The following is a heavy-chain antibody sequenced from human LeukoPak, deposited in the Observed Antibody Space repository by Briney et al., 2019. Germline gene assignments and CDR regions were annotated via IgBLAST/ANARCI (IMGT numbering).Heavy chain of an antibody. D-gene: IGHD3-22*01. CDR3: ARSGRYYDSSGYVSDGAFDI. CDR1: GFTFSSYW. V-gene: IGHV3-7*01. Sequence: GGSLRLSCAASGFTFSSYWMSWVRQAPGKGLEWLANIKQDGSEKYYVDSVKGRFTISRDNAKNSLYLQMNSLRAEDTAVYYCARSGRYYDSSGYVSDGAFDIWGQGTMVTVSS. CDR2: IKQDGSEK. J-gene: IGHJ3*02.